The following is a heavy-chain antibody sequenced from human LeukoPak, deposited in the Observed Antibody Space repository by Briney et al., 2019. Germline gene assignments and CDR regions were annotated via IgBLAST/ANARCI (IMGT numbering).Heavy chain of an antibody. CDR3: ARDSIGLYYYGSGSY. CDR2: IKQDGSEK. V-gene: IGHV3-7*01. CDR1: GFTFSSYW. D-gene: IGHD3-10*01. J-gene: IGHJ4*02. Sequence: GGSLRLSCAVSGFTFSSYWMSWVRQAPGKGLEWVANIKQDGSEKYYVDSVKGRFTISRDNAKNSLYLQMNSLRAEDTAVYYCARDSIGLYYYGSGSYWGQGTLVTVSS.